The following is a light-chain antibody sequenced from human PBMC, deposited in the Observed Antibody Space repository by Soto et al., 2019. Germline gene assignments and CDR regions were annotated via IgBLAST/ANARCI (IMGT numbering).Light chain of an antibody. Sequence: QSALTQSASVSGSPGQSITISCTGTSSDIGSYNLVSWYQQHPGKAPKLMIYEGSKRPSGVSNRFSGSKSGNTASLTISGLQAEDDADYYCCSYAGSSTVVFGGGTKLTVL. V-gene: IGLV2-23*01. J-gene: IGLJ2*01. CDR1: SSDIGSYNL. CDR3: CSYAGSSTVV. CDR2: EGS.